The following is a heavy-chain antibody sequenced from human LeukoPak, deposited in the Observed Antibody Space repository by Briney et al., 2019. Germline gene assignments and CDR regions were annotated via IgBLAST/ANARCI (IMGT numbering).Heavy chain of an antibody. CDR3: AKAPGVYYYYMDV. Sequence: GGSLRLSCAASGFTFSNYGVNWVRQAPGKGLEWVSAISGNADTTYYADSVKGRFTISRDNSKNMLYLQMNSLRAEDSAVYYCAKAPGVYYYYMDVWGEGTTVTISS. J-gene: IGHJ6*03. CDR2: ISGNADTT. CDR1: GFTFSNYG. V-gene: IGHV3-23*01.